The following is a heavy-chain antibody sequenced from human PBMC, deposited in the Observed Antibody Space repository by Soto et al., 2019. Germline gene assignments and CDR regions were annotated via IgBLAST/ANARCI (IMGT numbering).Heavy chain of an antibody. J-gene: IGHJ5*02. V-gene: IGHV3-48*03. CDR1: GFTFLSYN. CDR3: ARAPSVTTRSWFDP. D-gene: IGHD4-17*01. CDR2: IGTAGNPI. Sequence: EVRLAESGGGLVQPGGSLRLSCAASGFTFLSYNMNWVRQAPGRGLEWISYIGTAGNPIYYADSVKGRFTISRDNAKNSLYLQMNSLRPEDTTFYYCARAPSVTTRSWFDPWGQGTLVTVSS.